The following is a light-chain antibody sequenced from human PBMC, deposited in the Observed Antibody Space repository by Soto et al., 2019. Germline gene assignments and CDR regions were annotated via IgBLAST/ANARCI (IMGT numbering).Light chain of an antibody. J-gene: IGKJ5*01. V-gene: IGKV3-11*01. CDR2: DAS. Sequence: EIVLTQSPATLSLSPGERATLSCRASRSVSSYLAWYQQKPDQAPRLLIYDASNRATGIPARFSGSGSGTDFTLTSSSLEPEDFAVYYCQQRGNWPLTFGQGTRLVI. CDR1: RSVSSY. CDR3: QQRGNWPLT.